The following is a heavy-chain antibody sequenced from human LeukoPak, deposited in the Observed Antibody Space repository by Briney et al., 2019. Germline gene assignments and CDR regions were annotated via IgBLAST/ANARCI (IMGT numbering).Heavy chain of an antibody. CDR2: IYSGGST. CDR3: ARRALTGDMEAFDI. CDR1: GFTVSSNY. V-gene: IGHV3-53*01. Sequence: GGSLRLSCAASGFTVSSNYMSWVRQAPGKGLEWVSVIYSGGSTYYADSVKGRFTISRDNSKNTLYLQMNSLRAEDTAVYYCARRALTGDMEAFDIWGQGTVVTVSS. D-gene: IGHD7-27*01. J-gene: IGHJ3*02.